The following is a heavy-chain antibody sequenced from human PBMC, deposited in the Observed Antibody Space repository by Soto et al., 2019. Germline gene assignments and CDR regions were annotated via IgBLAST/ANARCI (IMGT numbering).Heavy chain of an antibody. CDR1: GYTFTTYA. V-gene: IGHV1-3*01. CDR2: INAGNGNT. Sequence: ASVKVSCKASGYTFTTYAMHWVRQAPGQRLEWMGWINAGNGNTKYSQKFQGRVTITRDTSASTAYMELSSLRSEDTAVYYCARDLYYDSSGYIEFYFDYWGQGTLVTVSS. CDR3: ARDLYYDSSGYIEFYFDY. D-gene: IGHD3-22*01. J-gene: IGHJ4*02.